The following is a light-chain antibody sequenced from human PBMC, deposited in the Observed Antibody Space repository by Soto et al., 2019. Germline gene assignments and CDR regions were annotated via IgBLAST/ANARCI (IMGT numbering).Light chain of an antibody. CDR2: GAS. J-gene: IGKJ4*01. CDR1: QSVTSNY. CDR3: QQYARSPLT. Sequence: EIVLTQSPGTLSLSPGERATLSCRASQSVTSNYLAWFQQTPGQAPRLLIYGASSRATGIPDRFSGSGSGTELTLTINRLEPEDFAVYFCQQYARSPLTFGGGTKVEIK. V-gene: IGKV3-20*01.